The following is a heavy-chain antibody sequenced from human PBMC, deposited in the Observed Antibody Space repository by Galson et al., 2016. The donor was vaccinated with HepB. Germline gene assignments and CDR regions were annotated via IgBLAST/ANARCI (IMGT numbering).Heavy chain of an antibody. V-gene: IGHV4-4*02. CDR1: GGSISSSNW. CDR2: IHHSGST. CDR3: ARGGNWVFDD. Sequence: SETLSLTCAVSGGSISSSNWWNWVRQPPGQGLEWIGEIHHSGSTNYNPSLKSRVTISVDRSKHQFSLKLSSVTAADTALYYCARGGNWVFDDWGQGTLVSVSS. J-gene: IGHJ4*02. D-gene: IGHD7-27*01.